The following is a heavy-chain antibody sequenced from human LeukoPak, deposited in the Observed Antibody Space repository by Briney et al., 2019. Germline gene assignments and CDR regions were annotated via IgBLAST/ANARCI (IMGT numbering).Heavy chain of an antibody. V-gene: IGHV3-23*01. Sequence: GGSLRLSCAASGFTFSSYAMSWVRQAPGRGLEWVSAISGSGGSTYYADSVKGRFTISRDNSKNTLYLQMNSLRAEDTAVYYCAKIPRTYGSGGSCYPDYWGQGTLVTVSS. CDR3: AKIPRTYGSGGSCYPDY. CDR2: ISGSGGST. J-gene: IGHJ4*02. CDR1: GFTFSSYA. D-gene: IGHD2-15*01.